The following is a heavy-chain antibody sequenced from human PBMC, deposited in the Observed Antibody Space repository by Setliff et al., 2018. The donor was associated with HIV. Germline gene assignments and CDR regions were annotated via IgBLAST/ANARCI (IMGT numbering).Heavy chain of an antibody. V-gene: IGHV4-4*07. D-gene: IGHD5-12*01. J-gene: IGHJ4*02. CDR1: GGSISSQY. Sequence: LSLTCTVSGGSISSQYWSWIRQPAGKGLEWIGRVYTSGTTNYNPSLKSRVTMSVDTSKNQLSLRLSSVTAADTAVYYCARGLSSGYGDYFDYWGQGSLVTVSS. CDR2: VYTSGTT. CDR3: ARGLSSGYGDYFDY.